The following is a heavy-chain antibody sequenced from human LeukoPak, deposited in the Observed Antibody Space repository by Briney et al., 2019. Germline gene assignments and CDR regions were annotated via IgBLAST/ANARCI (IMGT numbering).Heavy chain of an antibody. Sequence: SVKVSCKASGGTFSSYAISWVRQAPGQGLEWMGRIIPILGIANYAQKFQGRVTITADKSTSTAYMELSSLRSEDTAVYYCSIAAAGLGAFDIWAKGQWSPSLQ. CDR3: SIAAAGLGAFDI. CDR2: IIPILGIA. V-gene: IGHV1-69*04. J-gene: IGHJ3*02. D-gene: IGHD6-13*01. CDR1: GGTFSSYA.